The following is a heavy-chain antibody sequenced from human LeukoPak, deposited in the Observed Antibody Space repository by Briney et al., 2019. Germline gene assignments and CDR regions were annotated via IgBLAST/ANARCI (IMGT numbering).Heavy chain of an antibody. V-gene: IGHV1-8*01. D-gene: IGHD6-19*01. CDR3: ARTNKQWLVLGY. J-gene: IGHJ4*02. Sequence: GGSVKVSCKASGYTFTSYGINWVRQATGQGLEWMGWMNPNSGNTGYAQKFQGRVTMTRNTSISTAYMELSSLRSEDTAVYYCARTNKQWLVLGYWGQGTLATVSS. CDR1: GYTFTSYG. CDR2: MNPNSGNT.